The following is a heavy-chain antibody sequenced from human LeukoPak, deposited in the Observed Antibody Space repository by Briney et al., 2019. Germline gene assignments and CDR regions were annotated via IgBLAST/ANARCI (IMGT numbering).Heavy chain of an antibody. V-gene: IGHV4-34*01. CDR3: ARGRKYYYDSSGYWSLYFQH. Sequence: SETLSLTCAVYGGSFSGYYWSWIRQPPGKGLEWIGEINHSGSTNYSPSLKSRVTISVDTSKNQFSLKLSSVTAADTAVYYCARGRKYYYDSSGYWSLYFQHWGQGTLVTVSS. CDR1: GGSFSGYY. J-gene: IGHJ1*01. D-gene: IGHD3-22*01. CDR2: INHSGST.